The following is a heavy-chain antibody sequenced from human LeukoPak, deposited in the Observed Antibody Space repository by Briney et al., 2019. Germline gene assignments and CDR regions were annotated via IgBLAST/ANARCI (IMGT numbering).Heavy chain of an antibody. Sequence: PSQTLSLTCTVSGGSISSGGYYWSWIRQHPGKGLEWIGYIYYSGSTYYNPSLKSRVTISVDTSKNQLSLKLSSVTAADTAVYYCARAPRYSSSWYYYYMDVWGKGTTVTVSS. D-gene: IGHD6-13*01. CDR3: ARAPRYSSSWYYYYMDV. CDR2: IYYSGST. CDR1: GGSISSGGYY. J-gene: IGHJ6*03. V-gene: IGHV4-31*03.